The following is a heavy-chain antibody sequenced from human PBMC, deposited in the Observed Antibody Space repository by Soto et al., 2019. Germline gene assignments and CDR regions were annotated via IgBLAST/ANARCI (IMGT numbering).Heavy chain of an antibody. CDR1: GASIITSYY. D-gene: IGHD3-10*01. CDR3: ARHDGARFCGKGV. CDR2: IYYSGGT. V-gene: IGHV4-39*01. J-gene: IGHJ6*02. Sequence: PSETLSLTCSVSGASIITSYYWAWIRQPPGKGLEWIGSIYYSGGTYYNPSLKSRVTIFVDTSKSQFSLMLASVTAADTAVYYCARHDGARFCGKGVWRQVTTVTFSS.